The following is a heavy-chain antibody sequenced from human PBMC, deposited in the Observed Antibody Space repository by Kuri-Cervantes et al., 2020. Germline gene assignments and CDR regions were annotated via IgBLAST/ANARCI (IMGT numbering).Heavy chain of an antibody. CDR1: GFTFDDYG. D-gene: IGHD5-18*01. CDR3: AKDARGYSYGGIDY. J-gene: IGHJ4*02. CDR2: INWNSGSI. V-gene: IGHV3-20*04. Sequence: GESLKISCAASGFTFDDYGMSWVRQAPGKGLEWVSGINWNSGSIGYADSVKGRFTISRDNAKNSLYLQMNSLRAEDTALYYCAKDARGYSYGGIDYWGQGTPVTVSS.